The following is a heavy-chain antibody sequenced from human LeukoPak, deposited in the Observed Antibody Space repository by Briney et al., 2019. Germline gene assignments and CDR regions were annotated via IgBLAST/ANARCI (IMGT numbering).Heavy chain of an antibody. CDR2: INSEGSST. J-gene: IGHJ4*02. V-gene: IGHV3-74*01. CDR3: VKRWTGTTIGQQDY. D-gene: IGHD1-1*01. Sequence: PGGSLRLSCAASGFTFRSYWMNWVRQGPGKGLAWVSRINSEGSSTSYADSVKGRFFISRDNAKNMVYLQMNSLRAEDMAVYYCVKRWTGTTIGQQDYWGQGTLVTVSS. CDR1: GFTFRSYW.